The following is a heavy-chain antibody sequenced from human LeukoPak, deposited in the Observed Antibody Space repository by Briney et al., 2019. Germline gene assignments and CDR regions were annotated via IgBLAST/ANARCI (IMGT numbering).Heavy chain of an antibody. J-gene: IGHJ5*02. CDR1: GFTFNKYA. CDR2: IGRSGANS. Sequence: GGSLRLSCAASGFTFNKYAMGWVRQSPGKGLEWVSAIGRSGANSYYATSVKGRFSVSRDNTKNTFHLQMNSLRAEDTAVYYCARDTSSYGYSKFDPWGQGTLVTVSS. CDR3: ARDTSSYGYSKFDP. D-gene: IGHD5-18*01. V-gene: IGHV3-23*01.